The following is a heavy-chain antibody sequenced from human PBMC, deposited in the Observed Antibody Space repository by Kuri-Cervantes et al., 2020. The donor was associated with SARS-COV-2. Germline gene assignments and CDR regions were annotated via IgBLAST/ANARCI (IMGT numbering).Heavy chain of an antibody. CDR3: ARGGYSSGWIPYHYYYGMDV. D-gene: IGHD6-19*01. V-gene: IGHV1-18*01. CDR1: GYTFTSYG. J-gene: IGHJ6*02. Sequence: ASVKVSCKASGYTFTSYGISWVRQAPGQGLEWMGWISAYNGNTNYAQKLQGRVTMTTDTSTSTAYMELRSLRSDDTAVYYCARGGYSSGWIPYHYYYGMDVWGQGTTVTVSS. CDR2: ISAYNGNT.